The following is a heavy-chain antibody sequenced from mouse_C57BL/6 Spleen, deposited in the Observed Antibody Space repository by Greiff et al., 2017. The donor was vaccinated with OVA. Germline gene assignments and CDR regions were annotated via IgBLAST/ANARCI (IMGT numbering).Heavy chain of an antibody. CDR1: GFTFSDYG. J-gene: IGHJ1*03. CDR2: ISSGSSTI. CDR3: ARSGGSSLYWYFDV. D-gene: IGHD1-1*01. V-gene: IGHV5-17*01. Sequence: DVKLVESGGGLVKPGGSLKLSCAASGFTFSDYGMHWVRQAPEKGLEWVAYISSGSSTIYYADTVKGRFTISRDNAKNTLFLQMTSLRSEDTAMYYCARSGGSSLYWYFDVWGTGTTVTVSS.